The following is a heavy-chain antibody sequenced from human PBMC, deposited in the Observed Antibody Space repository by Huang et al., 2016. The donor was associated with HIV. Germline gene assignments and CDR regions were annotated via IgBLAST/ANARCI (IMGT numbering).Heavy chain of an antibody. CDR1: GGSFNNFG. CDR2: IIPRFGTR. V-gene: IGHV1-69*13. CDR3: AKRGGAWGSPYAFDL. J-gene: IGHJ3*01. D-gene: IGHD3-16*01. Sequence: QVQLVQSGAEVRKPGSSVKVSCRASGGSFNNFGINWVRQAPGQGLEWMGGIIPRFGTRNDAQRFKDRVTITADDTTGVVHLEVTSLRSDDTAVYFCAKRGGAWGSPYAFDLWGPGTMVTVSS.